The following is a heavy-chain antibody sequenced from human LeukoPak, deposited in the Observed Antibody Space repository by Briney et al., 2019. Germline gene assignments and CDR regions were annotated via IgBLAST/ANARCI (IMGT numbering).Heavy chain of an antibody. Sequence: PSEALSLTCAVSGGCISSSNWWSWVRQPPGKGLEWIGEIYHSGSTNYNPSLKSRVTISVDKSKNQFSLKLSSVTAADTAVYYCARGFSSGWPPYYFDYWGQGTLVTVSS. D-gene: IGHD6-19*01. CDR3: ARGFSSGWPPYYFDY. V-gene: IGHV4-4*02. J-gene: IGHJ4*02. CDR2: IYHSGST. CDR1: GGCISSSNW.